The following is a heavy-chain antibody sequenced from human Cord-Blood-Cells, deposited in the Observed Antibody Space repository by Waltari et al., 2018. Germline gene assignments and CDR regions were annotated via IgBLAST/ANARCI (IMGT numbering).Heavy chain of an antibody. CDR1: GYTFTSYA. CDR3: ARRNWNDHH. CDR2: INAGNGNT. J-gene: IGHJ1*01. V-gene: IGHV1-3*01. D-gene: IGHD1-1*01. Sequence: QVQLVQSGAEVTKPGASVKVSCKASGYTFTSYAMHWVLQAPGKRVEWMGWINAGNGNTKNSQKFHGRVTITRETSASTADMELSSLRSEDTAVYYWARRNWNDHHWGQGTLVTVS.